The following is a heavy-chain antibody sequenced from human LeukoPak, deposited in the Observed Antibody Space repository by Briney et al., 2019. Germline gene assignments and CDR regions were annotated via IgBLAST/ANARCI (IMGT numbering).Heavy chain of an antibody. J-gene: IGHJ4*02. CDR3: AKDPVGATVSADY. CDR2: IRYDGSDK. CDR1: GFIFSNYG. Sequence: GGSQRLSCAASGFIFSNYGMHWVRQAPGKGPEWVAFIRYDGSDKYYVDSVKDRFTISRDNSKNTVYLQMNSLRTEDTAVYHCAKDPVGATVSADYWGQGTLVTVSS. D-gene: IGHD1-26*01. V-gene: IGHV3-30*02.